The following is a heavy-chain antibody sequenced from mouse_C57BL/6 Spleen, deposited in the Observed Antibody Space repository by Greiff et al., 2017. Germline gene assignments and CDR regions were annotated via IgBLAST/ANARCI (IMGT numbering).Heavy chain of an antibody. D-gene: IGHD1-1*01. CDR2: IYPGDGDT. J-gene: IGHJ2*01. Sequence: VQLQQSGPELVKPGASVKISCKASGYAFSSSWMNWVKQRPGKGLEWIGRIYPGDGDTNYNGKFKGKATLTADKSSSTAYMQLSSLTSDDSAVYFCARNRLYGSSYFFDYWGQGTTLTVSS. V-gene: IGHV1-82*01. CDR3: ARNRLYGSSYFFDY. CDR1: GYAFSSSW.